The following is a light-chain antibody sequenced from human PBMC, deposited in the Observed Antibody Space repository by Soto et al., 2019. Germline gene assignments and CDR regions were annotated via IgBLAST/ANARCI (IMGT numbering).Light chain of an antibody. CDR2: GNS. J-gene: IGLJ2*01. V-gene: IGLV1-40*01. CDR1: SSNIGAGYD. Sequence: QSVLTQPHSVSGALGQRVTISCTGSSSNIGAGYDVHWYQQLPGTAPKLLIYGNSNRPSGVPDRFSGSKSGTSASLAITGLQAEDEADYYCQSYDSSLSGVVFGGGTKLTVL. CDR3: QSYDSSLSGVV.